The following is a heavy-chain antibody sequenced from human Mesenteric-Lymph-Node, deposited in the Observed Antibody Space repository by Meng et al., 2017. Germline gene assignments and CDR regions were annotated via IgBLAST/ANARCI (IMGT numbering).Heavy chain of an antibody. CDR2: IGHSGIT. Sequence: QPQLQESGPGLVKPSEALSLTCSVSGGSISTSGYYWGWIRQPPGKGLEWIGSIGHSGITYYTPSLKSRVTVSIDTFKSQFSLKLTSVTAADTAVYYCVRSSGWVRTGFDPWGQGTLLTVSS. CDR3: VRSSGWVRTGFDP. CDR1: GGSISTSGYY. D-gene: IGHD6-19*01. J-gene: IGHJ5*02. V-gene: IGHV4-39*01.